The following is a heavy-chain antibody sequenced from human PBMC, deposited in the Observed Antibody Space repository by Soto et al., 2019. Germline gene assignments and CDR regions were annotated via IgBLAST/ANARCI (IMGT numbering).Heavy chain of an antibody. D-gene: IGHD3-10*01. CDR3: ATGEYSGNYYAV. Sequence: EVQLLQSGGGLVQPGGSLRLSCAASGFSVSDYPMRWLRQPPGEGIERVSHITRRIYRTSYADSVNGRFTISRDNSKNTMYLQLDSLRIEDTAVYLCATGEYSGNYYAVCGQGTLVTVCS. J-gene: IGHJ4*02. V-gene: IGHV3-23*01. CDR1: GFSVSDYP. CDR2: ITRRIYRT.